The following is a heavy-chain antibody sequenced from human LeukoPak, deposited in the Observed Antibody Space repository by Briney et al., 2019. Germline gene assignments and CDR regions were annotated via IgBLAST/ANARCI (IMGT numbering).Heavy chain of an antibody. V-gene: IGHV4-34*01. CDR2: IYYTGTT. D-gene: IGHD3-22*01. Sequence: PSETLSLTCAVYGGSFSGYYWSWIRQPPGKGLEWVASIYYTGTTYYNPSLKSRLTISVDTSKSQFSLGLSSVTAADTAVYYCARIPYYYDSTVPRWAFDVWDQGTMVTVPS. CDR1: GGSFSGYY. CDR3: ARIPYYYDSTVPRWAFDV. J-gene: IGHJ3*01.